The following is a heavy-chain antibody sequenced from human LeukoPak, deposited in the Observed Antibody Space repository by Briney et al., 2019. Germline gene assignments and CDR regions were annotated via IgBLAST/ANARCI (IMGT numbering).Heavy chain of an antibody. CDR3: ARRDCSTSSCPFDY. CDR2: IYLADSET. Sequence: GESLKISCKVSGYSLTSYWIAWVRQTPGKGLEWLAIIYLADSETRYSPSFQGQVTVSADKSISTAYLQWSSLKASDTAMYYCARRDCSTSSCPFDYWGQGSLVTVSS. V-gene: IGHV5-51*01. CDR1: GYSLTSYW. J-gene: IGHJ4*02. D-gene: IGHD2-2*01.